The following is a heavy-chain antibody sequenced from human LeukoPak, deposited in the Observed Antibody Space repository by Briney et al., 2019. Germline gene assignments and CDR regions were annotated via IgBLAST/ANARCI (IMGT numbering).Heavy chain of an antibody. J-gene: IGHJ4*02. CDR2: INPNSGGT. Sequence: ASVKVSRKASGYTFTGYYMHWVRQAPGQGLEWMGWINPNSGGTNYAQKFQGWVTMARDTSISTAYMELSRLRSDDTAVYYCARARGYSSSRFDYWGQGTLVTVSS. CDR1: GYTFTGYY. V-gene: IGHV1-2*04. CDR3: ARARGYSSSRFDY. D-gene: IGHD6-6*01.